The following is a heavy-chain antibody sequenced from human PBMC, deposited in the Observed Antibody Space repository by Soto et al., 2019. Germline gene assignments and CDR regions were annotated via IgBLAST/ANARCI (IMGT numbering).Heavy chain of an antibody. V-gene: IGHV3-30*03. D-gene: IGHD5-18*01. Sequence: QAHLVESGGGVVQPGRSLRLSFAAPGLPLISFGLPGARRAPGRRRGGVAVLSYDGGLQHYADSVKGRFTISRDNSKNMVLLQMNSLRAEDTAVYYCVSDRGYGHASVPYSWGQGTLVSVSS. CDR1: GLPLISFG. J-gene: IGHJ4*02. CDR3: VSDRGYGHASVPYS. CDR2: LSYDGGLQ.